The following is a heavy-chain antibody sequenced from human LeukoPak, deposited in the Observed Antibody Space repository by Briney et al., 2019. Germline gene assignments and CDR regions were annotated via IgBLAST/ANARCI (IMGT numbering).Heavy chain of an antibody. CDR1: GFTFSSYA. CDR2: ISVSGGST. CDR3: AKSTIFGEYYFDY. J-gene: IGHJ4*02. Sequence: GGSLRLXCVASGFTFSSYAMSWVRQAPGKGLEWVSAISVSGGSTYYADSVKGRFTISRDNSKNTLYLQMNSLRAEDTAVYYCAKSTIFGEYYFDYWGQGTLVTVSS. D-gene: IGHD3-3*01. V-gene: IGHV3-23*01.